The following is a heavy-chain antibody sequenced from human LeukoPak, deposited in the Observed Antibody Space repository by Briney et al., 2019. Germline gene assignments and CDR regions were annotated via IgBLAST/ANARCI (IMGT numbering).Heavy chain of an antibody. J-gene: IGHJ4*02. V-gene: IGHV3-53*01. Sequence: PGGSLRLSCAASGFTFSDYSMNWVRQAPGKGLEWVSVIYSGGTTYYADSVKGRFTISRDNSKNTLYLQMNSLRAEDSAVYYCARGGRGYYSDFDYWGQGTLVTVSS. CDR1: GFTFSDYS. CDR2: IYSGGTT. CDR3: ARGGRGYYSDFDY. D-gene: IGHD3-3*01.